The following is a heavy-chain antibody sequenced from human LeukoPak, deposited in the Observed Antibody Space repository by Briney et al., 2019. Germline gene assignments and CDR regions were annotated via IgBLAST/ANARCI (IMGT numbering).Heavy chain of an antibody. J-gene: IGHJ6*02. CDR2: ISSSSSYI. D-gene: IGHD3-3*01. CDR3: ARDLGGPRAYYYGMDV. V-gene: IGHV3-21*01. Sequence: GGSLRLSCAASGFTFSSYSMNWVRQAPGKGLEWVSSISSSSSYIYYADSVKGRFTISRDNAKNSLYLQMNSLRAEDTAVYHCARDLGGPRAYYYGMDVWGQGTTVTVSS. CDR1: GFTFSSYS.